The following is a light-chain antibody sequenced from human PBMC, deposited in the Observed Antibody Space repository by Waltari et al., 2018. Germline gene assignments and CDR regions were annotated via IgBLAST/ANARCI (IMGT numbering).Light chain of an antibody. CDR3: QQYRLS. V-gene: IGKV3-15*01. CDR1: QTIYDN. CDR2: GAS. Sequence: EVELKQSTATLSVSPRERATLSCRASQTIYDNLAWYQQKPGQAPRLLIWGASNRAPGIPDRFSGSGFGTEFTLTISSLESDDFAVYYCQQYRLSFAGGTKVDIK. J-gene: IGKJ4*01.